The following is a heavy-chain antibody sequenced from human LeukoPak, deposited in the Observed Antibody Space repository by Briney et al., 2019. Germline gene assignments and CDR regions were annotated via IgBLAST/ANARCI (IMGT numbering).Heavy chain of an antibody. CDR1: GFTFTTYG. CDR3: AKDWSGNYNWSDP. V-gene: IGHV3-30*02. D-gene: IGHD3-3*01. Sequence: GGSLRLSCVTSGFTFTTYGMHWVRQAPGKGLEWVACIYPDGINKDYADSVKGRFIISRDNSKNTLYLQMNSLRAEDTAVYYCAKDWSGNYNWSDPWGQGTLVTVSS. CDR2: IYPDGINK. J-gene: IGHJ5*02.